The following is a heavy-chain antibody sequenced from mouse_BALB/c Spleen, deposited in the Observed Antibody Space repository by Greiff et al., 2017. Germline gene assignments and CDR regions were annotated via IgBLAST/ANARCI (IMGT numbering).Heavy chain of an antibody. V-gene: IGHV1S22*01. CDR2: IYPGSGST. J-gene: IGHJ2*01. CDR1: GYTFTSYW. Sequence: LQQPGSELVRPGASVKLSCKASGYTFTSYWMHWVKQRHGQGLEWIGNIYPGSGSTNYDEKFKSKGTLTVDTSSSTAYMHLSSLTSEDSAVYYCTAGYYYGSSYFDYWGQGTTLTVSS. D-gene: IGHD1-1*01. CDR3: TAGYYYGSSYFDY.